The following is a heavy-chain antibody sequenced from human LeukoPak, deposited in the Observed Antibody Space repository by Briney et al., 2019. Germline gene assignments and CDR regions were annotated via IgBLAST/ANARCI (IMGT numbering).Heavy chain of an antibody. D-gene: IGHD2-15*01. Sequence: GVLRLSCAASGFTFSSYSMNWVRQAPGKGLEWVSSISSSSSYIYYTDSVKGRFTISRDNAKNSLYLQMNSLRAEDTAVYYCASPALTAAQGGSWGQGTLVTVSS. V-gene: IGHV3-21*01. J-gene: IGHJ5*02. CDR3: ASPALTAAQGGS. CDR2: ISSSSSYI. CDR1: GFTFSSYS.